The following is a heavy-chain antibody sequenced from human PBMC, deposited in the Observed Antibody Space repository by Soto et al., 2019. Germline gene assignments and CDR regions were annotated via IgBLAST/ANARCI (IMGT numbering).Heavy chain of an antibody. D-gene: IGHD3-10*01. V-gene: IGHV3-11*01. Sequence: GSLRLSCAASGFTFSDYYMSWIRQAPGKGLEWVSYISSSGSTIYYADSVKGRFTISRDNAKNSLYLQMNSLRAEDTAVYYCARDGTMVRGVIHYYYYYGMDVWGQGTTVTVSS. J-gene: IGHJ6*02. CDR3: ARDGTMVRGVIHYYYYYGMDV. CDR2: ISSSGSTI. CDR1: GFTFSDYY.